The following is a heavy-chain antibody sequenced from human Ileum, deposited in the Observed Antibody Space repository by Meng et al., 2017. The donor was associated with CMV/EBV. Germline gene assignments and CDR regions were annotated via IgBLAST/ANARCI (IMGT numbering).Heavy chain of an antibody. Sequence: GGSLRLSCAASGFTFSNYWMSWVRQAPGKGLEWVANIKQDGSEKYYVDSVKGRFTISRDNAKNSVYLQMNSLRAEDTAVYYCAGEGCSGTRCYGVGAFDIWGQGTMVTVSS. V-gene: IGHV3-7*01. CDR1: GFTFSNYW. J-gene: IGHJ3*02. D-gene: IGHD2-2*01. CDR3: AGEGCSGTRCYGVGAFDI. CDR2: IKQDGSEK.